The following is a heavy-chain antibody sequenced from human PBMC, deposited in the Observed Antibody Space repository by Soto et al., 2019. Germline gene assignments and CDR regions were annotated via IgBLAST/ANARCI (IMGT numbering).Heavy chain of an antibody. CDR1: GISVSTSDYY. CDR2: IYYSGST. Sequence: SETLSLTCTVSGISVSTSDYYWGWVRQPPGKGLDWIGNIYYSGSTFYNPSLRSRVTLSVDTSKNQFSLRLNSVTVADTAVYFCAGFVVPASRNSDFDYWGQGTLVTVSS. CDR3: AGFVVPASRNSDFDY. V-gene: IGHV4-39*01. J-gene: IGHJ4*02. D-gene: IGHD2-15*01.